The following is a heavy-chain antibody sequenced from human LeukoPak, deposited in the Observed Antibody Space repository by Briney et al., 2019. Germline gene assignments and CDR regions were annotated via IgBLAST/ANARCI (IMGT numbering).Heavy chain of an antibody. V-gene: IGHV4-34*01. Sequence: SETLSLTCTVSGGSISSYYWSWIRQPPGKGLEWIGEINHSGSTNYNPSLKSRVTISVDTSKNQFSLKLSSVTAADTAVYYCARAHYYDSSGFRHDAFDIWGQGTMVTVSS. D-gene: IGHD3-22*01. CDR2: INHSGST. CDR3: ARAHYYDSSGFRHDAFDI. CDR1: GGSISSYY. J-gene: IGHJ3*02.